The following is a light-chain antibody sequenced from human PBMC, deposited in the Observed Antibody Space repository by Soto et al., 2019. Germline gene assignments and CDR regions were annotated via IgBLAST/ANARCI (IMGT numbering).Light chain of an antibody. CDR3: SSYTAYSSVV. V-gene: IGLV2-14*01. Sequence: QSALTQPASVSGSPGQSITISCTGTSSDVGGYNYVSWYQQHPGKAPKLMIYEVSNRPSGVSNRFSGSKSGNSASLTISGLQAEDEADYYCSSYTAYSSVVFGTGTKVTAL. CDR1: SSDVGGYNY. CDR2: EVS. J-gene: IGLJ1*01.